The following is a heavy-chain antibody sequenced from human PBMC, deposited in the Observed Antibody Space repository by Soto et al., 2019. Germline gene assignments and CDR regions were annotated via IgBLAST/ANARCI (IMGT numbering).Heavy chain of an antibody. Sequence: QITLKESGPTLVKPTQTLTLTCTFSGFSLNSSGVGGGWIRQPPGKALEWLALIYWNDEKHYSPSLKSRLTITEDASKYQVILTVTNMDPVDTAAYYCAHRRFAKYTSLPADFDYWGQGILVTVSS. J-gene: IGHJ4*02. CDR2: IYWNDEK. CDR3: AHRRFAKYTSLPADFDY. D-gene: IGHD6-6*01. CDR1: GFSLNSSGVG. V-gene: IGHV2-5*01.